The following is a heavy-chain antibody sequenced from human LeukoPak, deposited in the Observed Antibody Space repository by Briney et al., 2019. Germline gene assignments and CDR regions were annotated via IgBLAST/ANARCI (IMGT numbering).Heavy chain of an antibody. CDR2: IKPNGIEK. J-gene: IGHJ4*02. CDR1: GFTFRNYA. CDR3: AREFWGPDY. D-gene: IGHD7-27*01. V-gene: IGHV3-7*01. Sequence: GGSLRLSCVASGFTFRNYAMSRVRQAPGKGLEWVANIKPNGIEKHYVDSVKGRFTISRDNAKNSLYLQMNSLRAEDTAVYYCAREFWGPDYWGQGTLDTVSS.